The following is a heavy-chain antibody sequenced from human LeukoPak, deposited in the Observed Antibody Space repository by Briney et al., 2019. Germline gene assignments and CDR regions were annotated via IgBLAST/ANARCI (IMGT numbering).Heavy chain of an antibody. D-gene: IGHD2-2*01. V-gene: IGHV3-30*18. J-gene: IGHJ4*02. CDR3: AKGYCGSTSCYVDH. Sequence: PGGSLRLSCAASGFTFSSYGMHWVRQAPGKGLEWVAVISYDGSNKYYADSVKGRFTISRDNSKNTLYLQMNSLRAEDTAVYYCAKGYCGSTSCYVDHWGQGTLVTVSS. CDR1: GFTFSSYG. CDR2: ISYDGSNK.